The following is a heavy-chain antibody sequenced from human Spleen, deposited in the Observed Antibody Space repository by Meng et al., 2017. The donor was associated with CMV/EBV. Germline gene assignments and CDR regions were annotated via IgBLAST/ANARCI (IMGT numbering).Heavy chain of an antibody. D-gene: IGHD2-8*01. Sequence: ASVKVSCKASGYSFSSYDISWVRQAPGQGLEWMGWISAKNGDTNSAQRFQGRVTMTTDTSTSTAYMELRSLRSDDTAVYYCARSGSNVMATFHRPYYNDCWGQGTLVTVS. V-gene: IGHV1-18*01. CDR2: ISAKNGDT. CDR1: GYSFSSYD. J-gene: IGHJ4*02. CDR3: ARSGSNVMATFHRPYYNDC.